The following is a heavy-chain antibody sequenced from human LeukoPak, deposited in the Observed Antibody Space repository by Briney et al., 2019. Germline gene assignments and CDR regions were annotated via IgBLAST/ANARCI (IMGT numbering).Heavy chain of an antibody. Sequence: GASVKVSCKASGYTFTIYYMHWVRQAPGQGLEWMGIINPSGGSTSYAQKFQGRVTMTRDTSTSTVYMELSSLRSEDPAVYYRARDGVTGSLTFDSWGQGTLVTVSS. CDR1: GYTFTIYY. D-gene: IGHD1-20*01. CDR2: INPSGGST. J-gene: IGHJ4*02. V-gene: IGHV1-46*01. CDR3: ARDGVTGSLTFDS.